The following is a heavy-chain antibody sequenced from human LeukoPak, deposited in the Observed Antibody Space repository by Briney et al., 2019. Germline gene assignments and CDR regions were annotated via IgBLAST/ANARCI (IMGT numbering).Heavy chain of an antibody. Sequence: ASVKVSCKASGYTFTSYWIGWVRQMPGKGLEWMGIIYPGDSDTRYSPSFQGQVTISADKSISTAYLQWSSLKASDTAMYYCARGWDWYFDLWGRGTLVTVSS. CDR2: IYPGDSDT. J-gene: IGHJ2*01. V-gene: IGHV5-51*01. CDR1: GYTFTSYW. D-gene: IGHD1-26*01. CDR3: ARGWDWYFDL.